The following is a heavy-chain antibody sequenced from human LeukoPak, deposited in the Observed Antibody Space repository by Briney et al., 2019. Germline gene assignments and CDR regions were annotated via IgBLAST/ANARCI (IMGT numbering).Heavy chain of an antibody. CDR2: INPSGGST. V-gene: IGHV1-46*01. Sequence: ASVKVSCKASGYTFTSYYMHWVRQAPGQGLEWMGIINPSGGSTSYAQKFQGRVTMTRDTSTSTVYMELSSLRSEDTAVYYCARECGDIVVVPAACFDYWGQGTLVTVSS. J-gene: IGHJ4*02. CDR3: ARECGDIVVVPAACFDY. CDR1: GYTFTSYY. D-gene: IGHD2-2*01.